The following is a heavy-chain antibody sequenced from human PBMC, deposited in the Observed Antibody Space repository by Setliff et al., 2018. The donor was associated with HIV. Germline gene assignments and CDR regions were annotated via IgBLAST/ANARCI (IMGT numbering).Heavy chain of an antibody. Sequence: GGSLRLSCAASGFSFESHWMHWVRQSPGKGLVWISRISGDGTRTAYADSAKGRFTISRDNAANTLYLQVDGLRGEDSAVYYCAGLVVVETAGDIFDLWGQGTPVTVSS. CDR1: GFSFESHW. CDR2: ISGDGTRT. J-gene: IGHJ3*01. D-gene: IGHD2-21*02. CDR3: AGLVVVETAGDIFDL. V-gene: IGHV3-74*01.